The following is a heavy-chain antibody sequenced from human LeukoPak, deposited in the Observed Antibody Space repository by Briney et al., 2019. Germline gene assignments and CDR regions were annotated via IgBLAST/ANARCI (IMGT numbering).Heavy chain of an antibody. CDR2: IKQDGSEK. CDR1: RFTFSSYW. CDR3: RVLRYFDWLYFDY. Sequence: GGSLRLSCAAPRFTFSSYWMSWVRQAPGKGLEWVANIKQDGSEKNYVDSVKGRFTISRDNAKNSLYLQMNSLRVEDTAVYYCRVLRYFDWLYFDYWGQGTLVTVSS. J-gene: IGHJ4*02. D-gene: IGHD3-9*01. V-gene: IGHV3-7*01.